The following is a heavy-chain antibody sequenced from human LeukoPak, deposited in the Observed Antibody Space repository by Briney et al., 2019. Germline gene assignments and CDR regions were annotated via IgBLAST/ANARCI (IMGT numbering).Heavy chain of an antibody. V-gene: IGHV1-69*04. J-gene: IGHJ4*02. CDR1: GGTFSSYA. CDR2: IIPILGIA. D-gene: IGHD6-19*01. CDR3: AGSSGWYESSY. Sequence: SVKVSCKASGGTFSSYAISWVRQAPGQGLEWMGRIIPILGIANYAQKFQGRVTITADKSTSTAYMELSSLRSEDTAVYYCAGSSGWYESSYWGQGTLVTVSS.